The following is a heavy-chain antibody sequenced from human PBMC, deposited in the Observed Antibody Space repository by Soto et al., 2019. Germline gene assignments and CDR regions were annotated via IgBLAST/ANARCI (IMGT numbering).Heavy chain of an antibody. CDR3: ARQIYDSDTGPNFQYYFDS. V-gene: IGHV5-51*01. J-gene: IGHJ4*02. D-gene: IGHD3-22*01. CDR1: EDSLTNYW. CDR2: IYPSDSQT. Sequence: PGESLKISCKGSEDSLTNYWIGWVRQMPGKGLEWMGIIYPSDSQTYYSPSFRGHVTISATKSITTVFLQWSSLRASDTAMYYCARQIYDSDTGPNFQYYFDSWGQGTPVTVSS.